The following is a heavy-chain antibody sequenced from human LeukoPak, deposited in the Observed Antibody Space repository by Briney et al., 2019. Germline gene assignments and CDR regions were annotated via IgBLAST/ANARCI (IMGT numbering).Heavy chain of an antibody. D-gene: IGHD6-6*01. CDR2: INHSGST. V-gene: IGHV4-34*01. CDR1: GGSFSGYY. CDR3: ARGYSSSPEDYYYYGMDV. Sequence: SETLSLTCAVYGGSFSGYYWSWIRQPPGKGLEWIGEINHSGSTNYNPSLKSRVTISVDTSKNQFSLKLSSVTAADTAVYYCARGYSSSPEDYYYYGMDVWGQGTTVTVSS. J-gene: IGHJ6*02.